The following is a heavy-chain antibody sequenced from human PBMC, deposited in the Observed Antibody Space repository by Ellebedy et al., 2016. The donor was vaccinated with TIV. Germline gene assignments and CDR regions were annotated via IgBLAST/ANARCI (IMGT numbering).Heavy chain of an antibody. CDR1: GFTFSSYA. D-gene: IGHD4-17*01. J-gene: IGHJ2*01. V-gene: IGHV3-21*01. CDR3: ARKVPAPTTVPPNWYFDL. Sequence: PGGSLRLSCVASGFTFSSYAMSWVRQAPGKGLEWVSSISSNLHYINYRDSVKGRFTISRDNAKNSLYLQMNSLRAEDTAVYYCARKVPAPTTVPPNWYFDLWGRGTLVTVSS. CDR2: ISSNLHYI.